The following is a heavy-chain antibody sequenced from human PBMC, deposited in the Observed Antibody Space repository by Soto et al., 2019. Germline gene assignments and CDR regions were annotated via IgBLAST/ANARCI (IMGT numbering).Heavy chain of an antibody. V-gene: IGHV3-33*01. D-gene: IGHD3-16*01. CDR2: IWHDGGNK. CDR1: GFTFSSYG. CDR3: ARDGDVNTGFGKDY. J-gene: IGHJ4*02. Sequence: GGSLRLSCAASGFTFSSYGMHWVRQAPGKGLEWVAFIWHDGGNKFYAESVKGRFTISRGNSKNTLYLQMTSLSAEDTAMYYCARDGDVNTGFGKDYWGQGTLVTVSS.